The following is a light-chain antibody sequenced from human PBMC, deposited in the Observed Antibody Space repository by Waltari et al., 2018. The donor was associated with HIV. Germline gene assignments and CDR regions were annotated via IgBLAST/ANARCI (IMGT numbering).Light chain of an antibody. V-gene: IGLV3-1*01. CDR1: KLGEKF. J-gene: IGLJ3*02. Sequence: SYELTQPPSLSVSPGQTATITCSGYKLGEKFVSWYQQKPGQSPFLDIFQDTKRPSGIPERFSGSTSGNTATLTIRGTQAMDEADYYCQALDSNTVVFGGGTYLAVL. CDR3: QALDSNTVV. CDR2: QDT.